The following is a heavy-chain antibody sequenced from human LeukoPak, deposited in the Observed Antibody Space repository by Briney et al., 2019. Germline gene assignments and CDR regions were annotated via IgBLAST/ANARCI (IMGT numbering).Heavy chain of an antibody. V-gene: IGHV4-34*01. J-gene: IGHJ6*03. Sequence: SETLSLTCAVYGGSFSGYYWSWIRQPPGKGLEWIGEINHSGSTNYNPSLKSRVTISVDTSKNQFSLKLSSVTAADTAVYYCARALNTAMVKNYYYYYMDVWGKGTTVTVSS. CDR2: INHSGST. CDR1: GGSFSGYY. D-gene: IGHD5-18*01. CDR3: ARALNTAMVKNYYYYYMDV.